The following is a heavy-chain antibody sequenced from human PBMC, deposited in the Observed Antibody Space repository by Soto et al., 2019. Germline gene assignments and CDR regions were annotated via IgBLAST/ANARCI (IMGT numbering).Heavy chain of an antibody. D-gene: IGHD1-1*01. J-gene: IGHJ4*02. CDR1: GGSISSYY. CDR2: IYYSGST. CDR3: ARRLERRTAFDY. V-gene: IGHV4-59*01. Sequence: SETLSLTCTVSGGSISSYYWSWIRQPPGKGLEWIGYIYYSGSTNYNPSLKSRVTISVDTSKNQFSLKLSSVTAADTAVYYCARRLERRTAFDYWGQGTLVTVS.